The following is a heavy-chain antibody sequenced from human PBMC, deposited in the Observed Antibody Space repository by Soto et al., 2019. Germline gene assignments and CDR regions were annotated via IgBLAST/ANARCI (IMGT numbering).Heavy chain of an antibody. CDR1: GGSISSSSYY. V-gene: IGHV4-39*01. J-gene: IGHJ2*01. Sequence: QLQLQESGPGLVKPSETLSLTCTVSGGSISSSSYYWGWIRQPPGKGLEWIGSIYYSGSTYYNPSLKSRVTISVDTSKNQFSLKLSSVTAADTAVYYCARQFGSGYENWYFDLWGRGTLVTVSS. D-gene: IGHD3-22*01. CDR2: IYYSGST. CDR3: ARQFGSGYENWYFDL.